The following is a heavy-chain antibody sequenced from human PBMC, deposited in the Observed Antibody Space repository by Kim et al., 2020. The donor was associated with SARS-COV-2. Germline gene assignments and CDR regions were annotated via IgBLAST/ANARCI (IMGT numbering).Heavy chain of an antibody. V-gene: IGHV3-30*02. Sequence: VKGRFTISRDNSKNTLYLQMNSLRAEDTAVYYCAKDRITMVRGGAYYFDYWGQGTLVTVSS. D-gene: IGHD3-10*01. CDR3: AKDRITMVRGGAYYFDY. J-gene: IGHJ4*02.